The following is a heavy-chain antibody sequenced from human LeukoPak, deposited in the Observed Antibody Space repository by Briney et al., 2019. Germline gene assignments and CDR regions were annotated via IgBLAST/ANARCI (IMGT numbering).Heavy chain of an antibody. D-gene: IGHD2-2*01. CDR2: IYSGGST. CDR3: AREVVVVPAAIRYFDY. Sequence: PGGSLRLSCAASGFTVSSNYMSWVRQAPGKGLEWVSIIYSGGSTFYADSVKGRFTISRDNSKNTLYLQMNSLRAEDMAVYYCAREVVVVPAAIRYFDYWGQGTLVTVSS. CDR1: GFTVSSNY. J-gene: IGHJ4*02. V-gene: IGHV3-53*05.